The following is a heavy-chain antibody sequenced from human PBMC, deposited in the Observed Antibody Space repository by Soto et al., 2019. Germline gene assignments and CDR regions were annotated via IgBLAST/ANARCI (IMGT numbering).Heavy chain of an antibody. CDR1: GGSMSPYY. V-gene: IGHV4-59*01. D-gene: IGHD3-22*01. Sequence: SETLSLTCSVSGGSMSPYYWSWIRQAPGKGLEWIGYMYYTGSTNYNPSLESRVTISVDTSKNQFSLKLSSLTAADTAVYYCARSFHESSGYFPLWGRGTLVTVSS. CDR2: MYYTGST. J-gene: IGHJ4*02. CDR3: ARSFHESSGYFPL.